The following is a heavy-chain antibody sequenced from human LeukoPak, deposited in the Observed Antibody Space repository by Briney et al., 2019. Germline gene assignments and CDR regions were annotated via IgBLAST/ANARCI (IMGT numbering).Heavy chain of an antibody. V-gene: IGHV4-39*01. J-gene: IGHJ4*02. CDR2: IYYSGST. CDR1: GGSISSSSYY. CDR3: ARGATQAYCGGDCPNFDY. D-gene: IGHD2-21*02. Sequence: SETLSLTCTVSGGSISSSSYYWGWIRQPPGKGLEWIGSIYYSGSTYYNPSLKSRVTISVDTSKNQFSLKLSSVTAADTAVYYCARGATQAYCGGDCPNFDYWGQGTLVTVSP.